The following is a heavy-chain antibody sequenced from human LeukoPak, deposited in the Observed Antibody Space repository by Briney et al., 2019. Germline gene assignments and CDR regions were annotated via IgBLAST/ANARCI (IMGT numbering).Heavy chain of an antibody. CDR1: GDSISSGNYF. V-gene: IGHV4-61*02. CDR3: ARVPRTYYYDSSGYGLDY. J-gene: IGHJ4*02. CDR2: IFSTGVT. D-gene: IGHD3-22*01. Sequence: SQTLSLTCTVSGDSISSGNYFWSWIRQPAGKGLEYIGRIFSTGVTDSNPSLKSRVTISVDRSKNQFSLKLSSVTAADTAVYYCARVPRTYYYDSSGYGLDYWGQGTLVTVSS.